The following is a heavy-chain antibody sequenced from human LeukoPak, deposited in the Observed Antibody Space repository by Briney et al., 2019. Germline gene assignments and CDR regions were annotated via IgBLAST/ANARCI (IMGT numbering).Heavy chain of an antibody. CDR1: GYSFTDYD. D-gene: IGHD3-16*01. CDR3: ARGVRIRRYAWAY. Sequence: GASVKVSCKASGYSFTDYDIIWVRQAAGQGLEWVGWVNPNSASTAYAQKFQGRVTMTSSNSISTVYMELSSLRSEDSAVYYRARGVRIRRYAWAYWGQGTLVTVSS. J-gene: IGHJ4*02. CDR2: VNPNSAST. V-gene: IGHV1-8*01.